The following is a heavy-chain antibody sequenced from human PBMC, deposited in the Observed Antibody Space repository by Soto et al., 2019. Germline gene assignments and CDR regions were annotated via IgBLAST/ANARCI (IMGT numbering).Heavy chain of an antibody. CDR1: GFTFSSYG. J-gene: IGHJ4*02. CDR3: ARDFSLPAAGTDSYFDY. D-gene: IGHD6-13*01. V-gene: IGHV3-33*01. Sequence: GGSLRLSCAASGFTFSSYGMHWVRQAPGKGLEWVAVIWYDGSNKYYADSVKGRFTISRDNSKNTLYLQMNSLRAEDTAVYYCARDFSLPAAGTDSYFDYWGQGTLVTVSS. CDR2: IWYDGSNK.